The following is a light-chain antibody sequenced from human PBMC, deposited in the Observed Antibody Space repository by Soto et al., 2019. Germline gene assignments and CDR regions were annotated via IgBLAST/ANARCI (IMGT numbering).Light chain of an antibody. V-gene: IGKV1-5*01. Sequence: DIQLTQSRSTLSACVGESVPLTCLASQSISSWLAWYQQKPGKAPKLLIYDASSLESGVPSRLSGSGSGTEFTLTISSLQPDDFATYYCQQYNSYSPWTFGQGTKVDI. CDR3: QQYNSYSPWT. J-gene: IGKJ1*01. CDR2: DAS. CDR1: QSISSW.